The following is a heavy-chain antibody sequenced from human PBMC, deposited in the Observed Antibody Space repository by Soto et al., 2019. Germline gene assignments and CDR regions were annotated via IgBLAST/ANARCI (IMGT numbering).Heavy chain of an antibody. J-gene: IGHJ4*02. CDR3: ARGVNYYDSSGFYPRDY. CDR1: GYSITTGYY. D-gene: IGHD3-22*01. V-gene: IGHV4-38-2*01. CDR2: VYHSGRT. Sequence: LSLTCAVSGYSITTGYYWGWVRRPPGKGLEWIGSVYHSGRTSYNPSLESRVTISVDTSKNQFSLRLSSVTAADTAVYYCARGVNYYDSSGFYPRDYWGQGILVTVSS.